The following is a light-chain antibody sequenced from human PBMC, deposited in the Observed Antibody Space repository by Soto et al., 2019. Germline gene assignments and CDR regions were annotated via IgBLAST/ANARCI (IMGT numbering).Light chain of an antibody. V-gene: IGLV1-47*02. CDR3: ASWDDNLRGYV. Sequence: QAVVTQPPSASGTPGQRITSSCSGSSSNIGNDFVYWYQQLPGTAPKLLIYHDNHRPSGVPDRFSGSKSGTSASLVIGGLRSEDEADYYCASWDDNLRGYVFGTATKLTVL. J-gene: IGLJ1*01. CDR2: HDN. CDR1: SSNIGNDF.